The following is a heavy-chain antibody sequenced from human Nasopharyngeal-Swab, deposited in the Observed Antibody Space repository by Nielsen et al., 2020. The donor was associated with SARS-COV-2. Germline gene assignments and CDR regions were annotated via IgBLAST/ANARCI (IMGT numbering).Heavy chain of an antibody. CDR1: GGTFSSYA. Sequence: SVKVSCKASGGTFSSYAISWVRQAPGQGLEWMGRIIPILGIANYAQKFQGRVTITADKSTSTVYMELSSLRSEDTAVYYCAREILRFLEWLLPDAFDIWGQGTMVTVSS. CDR3: AREILRFLEWLLPDAFDI. D-gene: IGHD3-3*01. CDR2: IIPILGIA. J-gene: IGHJ3*02. V-gene: IGHV1-69*04.